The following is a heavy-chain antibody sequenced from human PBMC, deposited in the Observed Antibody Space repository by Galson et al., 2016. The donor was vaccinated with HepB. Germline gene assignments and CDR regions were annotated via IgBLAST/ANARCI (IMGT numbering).Heavy chain of an antibody. CDR1: GFTFSTYA. Sequence: SLRLSCAASGFTFSTYAMSWVRQAPGKGLEWLALTSYDGNKKWYAGSVRGRFAISRDNSRYTLSLQMDSLRPEDTAVYYCAKRTTGTENGGWYSVDYWGQGTLVTVSS. CDR3: AKRTTGTENGGWYSVDY. CDR2: TSYDGNKK. J-gene: IGHJ4*02. V-gene: IGHV3-30*18. D-gene: IGHD6-19*01.